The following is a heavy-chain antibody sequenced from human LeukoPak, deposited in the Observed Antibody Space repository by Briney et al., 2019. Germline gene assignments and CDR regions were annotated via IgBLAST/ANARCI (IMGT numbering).Heavy chain of an antibody. V-gene: IGHV4-34*01. CDR3: ARGVLRFLEWLSPSYYYYMDL. CDR1: GGSFSGYY. CDR2: INDSGST. J-gene: IGHJ6*03. D-gene: IGHD3-3*01. Sequence: SETLSLTCAVYGGSFSGYYWSWIRQPPGKGLEGIGEINDSGSTNYNPSLKRRVTISVDTSKNQFSRKRSSLTAADTAVYYCARGVLRFLEWLSPSYYYYMDLWGKGTTVTVSS.